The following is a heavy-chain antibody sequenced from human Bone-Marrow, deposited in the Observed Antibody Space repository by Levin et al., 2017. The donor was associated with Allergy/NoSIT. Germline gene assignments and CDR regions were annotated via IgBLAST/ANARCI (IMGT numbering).Heavy chain of an antibody. CDR2: IRPTFGAP. CDR1: GGTFRSHA. CDR3: ATVGPGAPLFFDF. V-gene: IGHV1-69*13. Sequence: GASVKVSCRTSGGTFRSHAVNWVRQAPGQGFQFIGAIRPTFGAPNYAQKFQGRVTITADESTATVFMELHSLTSEDTAIYYCATVGPGAPLFFDFWGQGTLVSVSS. D-gene: IGHD1-26*01. J-gene: IGHJ4*02.